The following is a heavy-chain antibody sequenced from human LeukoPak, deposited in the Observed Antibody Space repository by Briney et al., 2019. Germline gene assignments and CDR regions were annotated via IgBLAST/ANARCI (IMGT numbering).Heavy chain of an antibody. CDR1: GYTFTSYG. CDR3: ARAKPKNMVRGLIMRRESRYYFDY. Sequence: GASVKVSCKASGYTFTSYGISWVRQAPGQGLEWMGIINPSGGSTSYAQKFQGRVTMTRDMSTSTVYMELSSLRSEDTAVYYCARAKPKNMVRGLIMRRESRYYFDYWGQGTLVTVSS. J-gene: IGHJ4*02. D-gene: IGHD3-10*01. CDR2: INPSGGST. V-gene: IGHV1-46*01.